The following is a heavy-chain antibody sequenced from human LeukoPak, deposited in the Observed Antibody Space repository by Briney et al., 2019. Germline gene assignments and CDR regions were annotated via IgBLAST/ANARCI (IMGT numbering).Heavy chain of an antibody. J-gene: IGHJ6*02. CDR3: ARDLRFMGGSYYYGMDV. CDR2: MNPNSGNT. D-gene: IGHD1-26*01. V-gene: IGHV1-8*01. CDR1: GYTFTSYD. Sequence: ASVKVSCKASGYTFTSYDINWVRQATGQGLEWMGWMNPNSGNTGYAQKFQGRVTMTRNTSISTAYMELSSLRSEDTAVYYCARDLRFMGGSYYYGMDVWGQGTTVTVSS.